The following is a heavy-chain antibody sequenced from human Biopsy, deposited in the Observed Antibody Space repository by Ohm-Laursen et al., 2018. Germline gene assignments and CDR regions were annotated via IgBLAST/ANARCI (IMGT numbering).Heavy chain of an antibody. J-gene: IGHJ6*02. Sequence: GTLSLTGVVYGESFNGYYWSWIRQTPGKGLEWIGEINHSGRTNYNPSLKSRVTISVDTSKNQFSLKVRSVTAADTAVYYCVRGVDYYDPYHYYALDVWGQGTTVTVSS. CDR1: GESFNGYY. D-gene: IGHD3-22*01. V-gene: IGHV4-34*01. CDR3: VRGVDYYDPYHYYALDV. CDR2: INHSGRT.